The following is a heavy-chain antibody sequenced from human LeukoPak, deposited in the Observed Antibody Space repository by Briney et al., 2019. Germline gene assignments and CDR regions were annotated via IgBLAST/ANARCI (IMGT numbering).Heavy chain of an antibody. V-gene: IGHV4-4*07. D-gene: IGHD4-17*01. Sequence: PSETLSLTCNVSGGSISSYYRSWIRQPAGKGLEWIGRIYTSGSTNYNPSLKSRVTMSVDTYKNQFSLKLSSVTAADTAVYYCARVLRSIDAFDIWGQGTMVTVSS. CDR1: GGSISSYY. CDR2: IYTSGST. CDR3: ARVLRSIDAFDI. J-gene: IGHJ3*02.